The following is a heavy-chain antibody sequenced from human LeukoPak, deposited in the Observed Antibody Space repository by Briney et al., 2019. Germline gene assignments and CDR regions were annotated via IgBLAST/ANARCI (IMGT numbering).Heavy chain of an antibody. CDR2: IYNSGRT. CDR1: DDSISSYY. CDR3: ARDKGPYWYFDL. V-gene: IGHV4-59*01. J-gene: IGHJ2*01. Sequence: SETLSLTYTVSDDSISSYYWNWIWQPPGKGLEWIGNIYNSGRTDYNPSLKSRVTISVNLSKNQISLSLSSVTAADTAVYYCARDKGPYWYFDLWGRGTLVTVSS.